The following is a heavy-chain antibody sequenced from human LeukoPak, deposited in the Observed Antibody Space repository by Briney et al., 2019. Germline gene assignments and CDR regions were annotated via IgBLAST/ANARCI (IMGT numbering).Heavy chain of an antibody. D-gene: IGHD2-2*01. CDR1: GFTVSSNY. V-gene: IGHV3-53*01. Sequence: QSGGSLRLSCAASGFTVSSNYMSWVRQAPGKGLEWVSVIYSGGSTYYADSVKGRFTISRDNSKNTLYLQMNSLRAEDTAVYYCARESRYCSSTSCSRGAFDIWGQGTMVTVSS. J-gene: IGHJ3*02. CDR3: ARESRYCSSTSCSRGAFDI. CDR2: IYSGGST.